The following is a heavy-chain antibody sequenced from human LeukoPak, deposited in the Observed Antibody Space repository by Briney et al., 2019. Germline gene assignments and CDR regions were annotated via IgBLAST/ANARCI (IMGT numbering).Heavy chain of an antibody. Sequence: SETLSLTCTVSGGSISSYYWSWIRQPPGKGLEWIGHIYCSGSTSYNPSLKSRVTISVDTSKNQFSLNLSSVTAADTAMYYCARVRSGSYCYSMDVWGQGTTVTVSS. CDR2: IYCSGST. CDR3: ARVRSGSYCYSMDV. D-gene: IGHD3-10*01. CDR1: GGSISSYY. J-gene: IGHJ6*02. V-gene: IGHV4-59*01.